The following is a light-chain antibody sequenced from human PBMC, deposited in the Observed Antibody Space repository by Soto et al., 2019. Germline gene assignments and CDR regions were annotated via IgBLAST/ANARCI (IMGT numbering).Light chain of an antibody. Sequence: VLTQPPSASGTPGQRVTISCSGSSSNIGSSTVNWYQQLPGTAPKSLIYSNSQRPSGVPDRFSGSKSGTSASLAISGLQSEDEADYYCAAWDDTLTDYVFGTGTRSPS. CDR2: SNS. CDR1: SSNIGSST. CDR3: AAWDDTLTDYV. V-gene: IGLV1-44*01. J-gene: IGLJ1*01.